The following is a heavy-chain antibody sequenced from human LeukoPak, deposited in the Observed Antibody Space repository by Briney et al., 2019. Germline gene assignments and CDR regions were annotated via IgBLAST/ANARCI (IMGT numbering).Heavy chain of an antibody. V-gene: IGHV3-30*03. D-gene: IGHD3-16*01. J-gene: IGHJ6*02. Sequence: GGSLRLSCAASGFTFSGYAMHWVRQAPGKGLEWVAVILHDGSKKYYVDSVKGRFTISRDNAKNSLYLQINSLRAEDTAVYYCARFGYYYGLDVWGQGTTVTVSS. CDR2: ILHDGSKK. CDR3: ARFGYYYGLDV. CDR1: GFTFSGYA.